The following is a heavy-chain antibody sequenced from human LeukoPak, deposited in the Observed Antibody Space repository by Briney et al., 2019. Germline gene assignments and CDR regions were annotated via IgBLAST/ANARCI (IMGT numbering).Heavy chain of an antibody. J-gene: IGHJ4*02. CDR1: GYSFTRFW. CDR2: IYLGDSDT. D-gene: IGHD1-1*01. Sequence: GESLKISCQGFGYSFTRFWIGWVRQMPGKGLEWMGIIYLGDSDTRYSPSFQGQVTISADKSTSVAYLQWSSLKTSDTATYYCVRPGSGWNDGANFWGQGTLVTVSS. CDR3: VRPGSGWNDGANF. V-gene: IGHV5-51*01.